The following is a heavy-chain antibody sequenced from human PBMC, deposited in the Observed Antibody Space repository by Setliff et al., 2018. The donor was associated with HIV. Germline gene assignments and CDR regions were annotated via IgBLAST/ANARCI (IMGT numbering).Heavy chain of an antibody. D-gene: IGHD4-17*01. Sequence: PGESLKISCKGSGYTFTNYWIGWVRQMPGKGLEWMGIIYPGDSDARYSPSFQGQVTISADKSISTAYLQWTSLKASDTATYYCARMGGRVDMTTATTFGYFQDWGQGTLVTV. CDR2: IYPGDSDA. V-gene: IGHV5-51*01. CDR1: GYTFTNYW. CDR3: ARMGGRVDMTTATTFGYFQD. J-gene: IGHJ1*01.